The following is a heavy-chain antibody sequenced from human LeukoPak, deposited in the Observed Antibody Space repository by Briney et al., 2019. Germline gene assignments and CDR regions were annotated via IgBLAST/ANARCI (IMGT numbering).Heavy chain of an antibody. CDR3: ARGSDYYDSSGYYPPVLFD. D-gene: IGHD3-22*01. CDR2: INHSGST. J-gene: IGHJ4*02. V-gene: IGHV4-34*01. Sequence: SETLSLTCAVYGGSFSGYYWSWIRQPPGKGLEWTGEINHSGSTNYNPSLKSRVTISVDTSKNQFSLKLSSVTAADTAVYYCARGSDYYDSSGYYPPVLFDWGQGTLVTVSS. CDR1: GGSFSGYY.